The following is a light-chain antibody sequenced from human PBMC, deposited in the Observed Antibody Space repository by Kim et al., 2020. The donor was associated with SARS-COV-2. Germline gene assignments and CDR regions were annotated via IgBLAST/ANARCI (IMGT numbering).Light chain of an antibody. CDR3: QQYGRSTGYT. CDR2: AAS. CDR1: QSVSSNY. Sequence: EIVLTQSPGTLSLSPGERATLSCRASQSVSSNYLAWYQQKPGQAPRLLIYAASSRATGIPDRFSGSGSQTDFTLTINGLEPEDFALYYCQQYGRSTGYTFCQGTKLEI. V-gene: IGKV3-20*01. J-gene: IGKJ2*01.